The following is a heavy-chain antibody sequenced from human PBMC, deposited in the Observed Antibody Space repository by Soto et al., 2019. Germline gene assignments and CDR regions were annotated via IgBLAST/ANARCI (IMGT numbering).Heavy chain of an antibody. Sequence: PGGSLRLSXAASGFTFSSYEMHWVREAPGKGLEWVSYISGSSDTRYIADSVKGRFTISRDNAKNSLYLQMNSLRAEDTAVYYCARATGYTNYGLDYWGEGALVTVSS. CDR1: GFTFSSYE. CDR2: ISGSSDTR. V-gene: IGHV3-48*03. J-gene: IGHJ4*02. CDR3: ARATGYTNYGLDY. D-gene: IGHD2-8*01.